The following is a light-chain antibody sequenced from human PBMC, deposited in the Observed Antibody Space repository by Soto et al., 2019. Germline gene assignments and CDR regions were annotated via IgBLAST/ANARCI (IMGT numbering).Light chain of an antibody. V-gene: IGKV1-27*01. CDR2: AAS. CDR3: QNYNSAPWT. Sequence: DIQMTQSPSSLSASVGDRVTITCRASLGISIYLAWYQQKPGKVPKLLIYAASTLQSGVPSRFSGSGSGTDFTLTISSLQPEDFATYYCQNYNSAPWTFGQGTKVEIK. J-gene: IGKJ1*01. CDR1: LGISIY.